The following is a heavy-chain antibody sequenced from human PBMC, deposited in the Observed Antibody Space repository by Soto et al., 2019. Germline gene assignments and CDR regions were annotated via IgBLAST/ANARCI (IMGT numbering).Heavy chain of an antibody. D-gene: IGHD5-12*01. V-gene: IGHV1-69*04. CDR3: ARDSPFWSTYSGYDALDS. CDR1: GGRFSTST. CDR2: TIPILDVA. Sequence: SVKVSCKASGGRFSTSTFTWGRQAPGQGHEWMGRTIPILDVADYAQDFQGRVTITADKSTSTAYMELTSLTSKDTAVYYCARDSPFWSTYSGYDALDSWGQGTLVTVSS. J-gene: IGHJ4*02.